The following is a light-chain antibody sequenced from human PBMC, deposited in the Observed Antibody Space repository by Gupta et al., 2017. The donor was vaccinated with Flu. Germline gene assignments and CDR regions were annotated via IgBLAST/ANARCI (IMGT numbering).Light chain of an antibody. V-gene: IGLV6-57*03. CDR3: QSSDTNNHRI. CDR2: EDD. Sequence: NFLLTQPRSVSESPGKTVTISCTRSSGHLASSHVQWYHQRPGTAPTNMMFEDDHSRSGVPARVSCSIDSASNSASLTISGRKEEDEADYYCQSSDTNNHRIFGGGTKLTVL. J-gene: IGLJ2*01. CDR1: SGHLASSH.